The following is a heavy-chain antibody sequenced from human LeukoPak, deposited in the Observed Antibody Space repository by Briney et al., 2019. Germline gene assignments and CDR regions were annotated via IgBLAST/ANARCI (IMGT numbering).Heavy chain of an antibody. CDR1: GFTFTGYY. D-gene: IGHD2-21*02. CDR3: VREGNELLSKNIDY. Sequence: ASVTVSCKASGFTFTGYYIHRVRQAPGQGLEWMGYINPHSGGTNSPQKFQGRVTMTTDTSISAAYMELSSLISDDTAMYYCVREGNELLSKNIDYWGQGTLVTVSS. V-gene: IGHV1-2*02. CDR2: INPHSGGT. J-gene: IGHJ4*02.